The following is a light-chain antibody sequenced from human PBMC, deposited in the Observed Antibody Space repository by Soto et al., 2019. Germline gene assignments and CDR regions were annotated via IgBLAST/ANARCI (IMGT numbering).Light chain of an antibody. J-gene: IGKJ2*01. CDR2: HAS. CDR1: QSVSTY. CDR3: QHRDNRPYT. V-gene: IGKV3-11*01. Sequence: EIVLTQSPATLSLSPGERATLSCRASQSVSTYVAWYQQKPGQAPRLVLYHASNRATGIPARFSGSGSETDFTLTISSLEPEDFAVYYGQHRDNRPYTFGQGTRLEI.